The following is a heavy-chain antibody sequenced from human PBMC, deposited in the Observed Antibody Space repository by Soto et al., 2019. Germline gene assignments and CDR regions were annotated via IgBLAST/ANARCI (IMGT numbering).Heavy chain of an antibody. V-gene: IGHV4-34*01. CDR2: INHSGST. CDR3: KRSSRYSTDV. D-gene: IGHD6-13*01. J-gene: IGHJ6*02. Sequence: SETLSLTCAVYGGSFSGYYWSWIRQPPGKGLEWIGEINHSGSTNYNPSLKSRVTISVDTSKNQFSLNVISVTAADTAVYYCKRSSRYSTDVWGQGTTVTVSS. CDR1: GGSFSGYY.